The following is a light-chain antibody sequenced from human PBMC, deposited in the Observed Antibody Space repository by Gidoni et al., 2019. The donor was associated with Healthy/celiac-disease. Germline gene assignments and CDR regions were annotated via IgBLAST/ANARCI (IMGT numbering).Light chain of an antibody. V-gene: IGKV2-28*01. Sequence: IVMTQSPLSLPVTPGEPASISCRSSQSLLHSNGYNYLDWYLQKRGQSPQLLIYLGSNRASGVPDRFSGSGSGTDFTLKISRVEAEDVGVYYCMQDLQTPYTFGQGTKLEIK. CDR1: QSLLHSNGYNY. CDR2: LGS. CDR3: MQDLQTPYT. J-gene: IGKJ2*01.